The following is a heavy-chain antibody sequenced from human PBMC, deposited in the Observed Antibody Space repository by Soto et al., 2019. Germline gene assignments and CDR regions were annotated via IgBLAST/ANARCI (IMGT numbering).Heavy chain of an antibody. Sequence: ASVKVSCKASGYTFTSYYMHWVRQVPGQGLEWMGIINPSGGSTSYAQKFQGRVTMTRDTSTSTVYMELSSLRSEDTAVYYCARDRGYYDSSGSKFDYWGQGTLVTVSS. V-gene: IGHV1-46*01. D-gene: IGHD3-22*01. J-gene: IGHJ4*02. CDR3: ARDRGYYDSSGSKFDY. CDR1: GYTFTSYY. CDR2: INPSGGST.